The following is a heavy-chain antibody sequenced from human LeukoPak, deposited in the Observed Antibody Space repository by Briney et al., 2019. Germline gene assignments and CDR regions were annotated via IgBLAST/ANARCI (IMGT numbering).Heavy chain of an antibody. V-gene: IGHV4-39*07. D-gene: IGHD3-16*01. CDR2: IYYSGST. CDR3: VTIRYYYYYMDV. CDR1: GGSISSSSYY. J-gene: IGHJ6*03. Sequence: SETLSLTCTVSGGSISSSSYYWGWIRQPPGKGPEWIGSIYYSGSTYYNPSLKSRVTISVDTSKNQFSLKLSSATAADTAVYYCVTIRYYYYYMDVWGKGTTVTVSS.